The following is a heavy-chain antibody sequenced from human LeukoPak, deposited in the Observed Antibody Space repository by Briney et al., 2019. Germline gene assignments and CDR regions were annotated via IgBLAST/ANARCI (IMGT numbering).Heavy chain of an antibody. D-gene: IGHD6-13*01. CDR3: AREIAAAAGGFVFDY. CDR1: GFTFSSYG. J-gene: IGHJ4*02. CDR2: IWYDGSNK. Sequence: GGSLRLSCAASGFTFSSYGMHWVRQAPGKGLEWVAVIWYDGSNKYYADSVKGRFTISRDNSKNTLYLQMNSLRAEDTAVYYCAREIAAAAGGFVFDYWGQGTLVTVSS. V-gene: IGHV3-33*01.